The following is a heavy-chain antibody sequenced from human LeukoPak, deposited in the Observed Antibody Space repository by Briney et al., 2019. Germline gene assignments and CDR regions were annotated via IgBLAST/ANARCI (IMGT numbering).Heavy chain of an antibody. CDR1: GYTFTGYY. Sequence: ASVKVSCKASGYTFTGYYMHWVRQAPGQGLEWMGRGNPNNGGTNSAQKFQGRVTMTRDTSISTAYMELSRLRFDDTAVYYCARRGPDGGKTYWGQGTLVTVSS. D-gene: IGHD4-23*01. CDR3: ARRGPDGGKTY. J-gene: IGHJ4*02. CDR2: GNPNNGGT. V-gene: IGHV1-2*06.